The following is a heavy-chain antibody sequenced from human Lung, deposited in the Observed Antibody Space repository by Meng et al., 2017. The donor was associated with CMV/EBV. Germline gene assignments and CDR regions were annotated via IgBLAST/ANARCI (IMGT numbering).Heavy chain of an antibody. CDR2: IIPIFATT. CDR1: GGSFRSYA. V-gene: IGHV1-69*05. J-gene: IGHJ6*02. D-gene: IGHD3/OR15-3a*01. Sequence: SVKVSXKASGGSFRSYAFSWVRQAPGQGLEWMGGIIPIFATTNFAQKFQGKVTITTDESTSTVYMELRSLRSEDTAVYYCAIRGLAQGYWYGMDVWGQGTTVTVSS. CDR3: AIRGLAQGYWYGMDV.